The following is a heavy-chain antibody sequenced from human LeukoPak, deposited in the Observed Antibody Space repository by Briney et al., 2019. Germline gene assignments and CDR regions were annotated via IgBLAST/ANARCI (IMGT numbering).Heavy chain of an antibody. V-gene: IGHV4-39*01. J-gene: IGHJ4*02. Sequence: SETLSLTCTVSGGSVSSTSYYWGWIRQPPGKGLEWIGSIYYSGTTYHNPSLKSRVTLSVDTSKNQFSLRLSSVTAADTAVYYCASTRGFIYGLDYWGQGTLVTVYS. CDR1: GGSVSSTSYY. CDR2: IYYSGTT. D-gene: IGHD5-18*01. CDR3: ASTRGFIYGLDY.